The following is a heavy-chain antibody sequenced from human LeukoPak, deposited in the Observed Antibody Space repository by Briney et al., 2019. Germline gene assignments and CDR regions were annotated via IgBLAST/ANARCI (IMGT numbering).Heavy chain of an antibody. D-gene: IGHD3-3*01. J-gene: IGHJ4*02. CDR1: GFTFSSYS. Sequence: GSLRLSCAASGFTFSSYSMNWVRQAPGKGLEWVSSISSSSSYIYYADSVKGRFTISRDNAKNSLYLQMNSLRAEDTAVYYCARETQAVESPTDYWGQGTLVTVSS. V-gene: IGHV3-21*01. CDR2: ISSSSSYI. CDR3: ARETQAVESPTDY.